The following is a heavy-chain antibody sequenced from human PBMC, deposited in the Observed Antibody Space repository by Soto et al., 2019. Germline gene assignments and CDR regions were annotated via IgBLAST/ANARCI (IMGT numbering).Heavy chain of an antibody. Sequence: PGGSLRLSCAASGFTFSSYAMSWVRQVPWKGLEWVSAISGSGGSTYYADSVKGRFTISRDNSKNTLYLQMNSLRAEDTAVYYCAKDPATLRDTAMVSWYFDLWGRGTLVTVSS. CDR2: ISGSGGST. J-gene: IGHJ2*01. CDR3: AKDPATLRDTAMVSWYFDL. CDR1: GFTFSSYA. V-gene: IGHV3-23*01. D-gene: IGHD5-18*01.